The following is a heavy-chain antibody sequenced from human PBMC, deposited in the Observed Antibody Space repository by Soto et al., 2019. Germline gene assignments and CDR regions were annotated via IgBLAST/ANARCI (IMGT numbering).Heavy chain of an antibody. V-gene: IGHV1-18*01. J-gene: IGHJ4*02. CDR1: GYTFTSYG. D-gene: IGHD3-16*02. CDR3: ARDRTLSKFDY. Sequence: ASVKVSCKASGYTFTSYGISWVRQAPGQGLEWMGWISAYNGNTNYAQKLQGRVTMTTDTSTSTAYKELRSLRSDDTEVYYCARDRTLSKFDYWGQGTLVNVSS. CDR2: ISAYNGNT.